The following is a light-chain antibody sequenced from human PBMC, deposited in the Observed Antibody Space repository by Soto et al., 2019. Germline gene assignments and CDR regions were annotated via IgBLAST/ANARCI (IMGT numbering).Light chain of an antibody. J-gene: IGLJ2*01. CDR3: CAYAGSYTVL. V-gene: IGLV2-11*01. Sequence: QSALTQPRSVSGSPGQSVTISCTGTSSDVGAYRYVSWYQQYPGKVPKLMIYDVSERPSGVPDRLSGSKSGNTASMTISGLQAEDEADYYCCAYAGSYTVLFGGGTKLTVL. CDR1: SSDVGAYRY. CDR2: DVS.